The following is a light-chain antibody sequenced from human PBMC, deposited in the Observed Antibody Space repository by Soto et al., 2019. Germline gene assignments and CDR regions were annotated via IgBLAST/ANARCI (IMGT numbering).Light chain of an antibody. V-gene: IGKV3-15*01. J-gene: IGKJ1*01. CDR1: QSVTSN. CDR2: DAS. CDR3: XXXNNWPWT. Sequence: ETVMTQSLVTLSVSPGERATLSCRASQSVTSNLAWYQQQPGQAPRLLIYDASTRATGVPARFSGSGSGTEFTLSISSLXSXXSAXYXXXXXNNWPWTFGPGTKVEIK.